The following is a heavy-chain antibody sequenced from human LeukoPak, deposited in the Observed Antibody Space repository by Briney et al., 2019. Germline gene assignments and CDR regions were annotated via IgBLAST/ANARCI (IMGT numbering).Heavy chain of an antibody. Sequence: SVKVSCKASGGTFSSYAISWVRQAPGQGLEWMGRIIPIFGTANYAQKFQGSVTITTDESTSTAYMELSSLRSEDTAVYYCARDRIVVVTAIPYAFDIWGQGTMVTVS. J-gene: IGHJ3*02. CDR1: GGTFSSYA. V-gene: IGHV1-69*05. CDR2: IIPIFGTA. CDR3: ARDRIVVVTAIPYAFDI. D-gene: IGHD2-21*02.